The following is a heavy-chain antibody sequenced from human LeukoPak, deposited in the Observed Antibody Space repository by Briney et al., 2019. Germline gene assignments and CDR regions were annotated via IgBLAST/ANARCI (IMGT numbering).Heavy chain of an antibody. D-gene: IGHD1-26*01. V-gene: IGHV3-23*01. CDR1: GFAFSSYG. CDR3: AKLQRGSSSGTYDY. J-gene: IGHJ4*02. Sequence: GGTLRLSCAASGFAFSSYGMSWVRQAPGKGLEWVSGISGSGGSTYYADSVKGRFSISRDNSKNTLYLQMNSLRAEDTAVYYCAKLQRGSSSGTYDYWGQGTLVTVSS. CDR2: ISGSGGST.